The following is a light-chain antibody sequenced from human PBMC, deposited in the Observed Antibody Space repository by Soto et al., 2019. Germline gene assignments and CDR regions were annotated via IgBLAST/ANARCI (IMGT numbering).Light chain of an antibody. V-gene: IGKV1-5*01. CDR1: EIINNR. J-gene: IGKJ1*01. Sequence: DIQMTQSPSTLSASVGDRFTITCRASEIINNRLAWYQQKPGKAPKVLIYDASNLESGVPSRFSGSRSGTEFILTISSLQPDDFATYYCQHYGGMWTFGQGTKVDIK. CDR2: DAS. CDR3: QHYGGMWT.